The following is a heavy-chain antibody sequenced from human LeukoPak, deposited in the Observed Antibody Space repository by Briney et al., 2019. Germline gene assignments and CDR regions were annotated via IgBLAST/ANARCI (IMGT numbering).Heavy chain of an antibody. V-gene: IGHV1-8*01. CDR3: VWWGSYETQGFDY. Sequence: ASVKVSCKASGYTFINFDINWVRQATGQGLEWMGWMNPNTGNTGYAQKFQGRVTMTRNTSISTAYMELSSLRSEDTAVYYCVWWGSYETQGFDYWGQGTLVTVSS. CDR2: MNPNTGNT. CDR1: GYTFINFD. J-gene: IGHJ4*02. D-gene: IGHD2-21*01.